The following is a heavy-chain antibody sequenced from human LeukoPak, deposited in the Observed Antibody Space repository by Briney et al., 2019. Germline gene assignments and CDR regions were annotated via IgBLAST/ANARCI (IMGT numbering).Heavy chain of an antibody. CDR3: ARRSIAVAVFDY. J-gene: IGHJ4*02. CDR2: INPNSGGT. Sequence: ASVTVSFKASGYTFTDYYMHWVRQAPGQGREGMGWINPNSGGTNYAQKFQGRVTMTRDTSISTAYMELSRLRSDDTAVYYCARRSIAVAVFDYWGQGTLVTVSS. D-gene: IGHD6-19*01. CDR1: GYTFTDYY. V-gene: IGHV1-2*02.